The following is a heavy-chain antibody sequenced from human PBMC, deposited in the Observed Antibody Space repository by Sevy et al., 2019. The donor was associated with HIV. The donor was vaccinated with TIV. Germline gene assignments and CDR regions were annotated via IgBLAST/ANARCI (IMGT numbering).Heavy chain of an antibody. V-gene: IGHV4-31*03. CDR2: IYYTGST. J-gene: IGHJ5*02. D-gene: IGHD5-12*01. CDR3: ARGRLIVARERWFDP. CDR1: GASMRSGTYY. Sequence: SETLSLTCTVSGASMRSGTYYWSWIRQHPGKGLEWIGYIYYTGSTSYNPSLKSRVIISLDASKNQFSLKLSSVTAADTAVYYCARGRLIVARERWFDPWGQGTLVTVSS.